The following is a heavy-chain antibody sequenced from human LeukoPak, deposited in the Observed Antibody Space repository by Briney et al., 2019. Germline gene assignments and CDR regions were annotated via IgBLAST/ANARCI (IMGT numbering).Heavy chain of an antibody. D-gene: IGHD6-6*01. CDR1: GYTFTSYG. J-gene: IGHJ6*03. CDR3: ARVFSSSHNYYYYMDV. Sequence: ASVKVSCKASGYTFTSYGISWVRQAPGQGLEWMGWISAYNGNTNYAQKLQGRVTTTTDTSTSTAYMELRSLRSDDTAVYYCARVFSSSHNYYYYMDVWGKGTTVTVSS. V-gene: IGHV1-18*01. CDR2: ISAYNGNT.